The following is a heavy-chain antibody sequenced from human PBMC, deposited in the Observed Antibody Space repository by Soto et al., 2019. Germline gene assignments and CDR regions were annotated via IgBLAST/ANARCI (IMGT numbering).Heavy chain of an antibody. CDR2: ITVGTGNT. Sequence: SVKVSCKASGFIFTSSSVQWARQARGQRLEWIGWITVGTGNTNYAQKFQERVTITRDMSTSTAYMELSNLRSEDTAIYYCVAGDSSGYYGGWGQGTQVTVSS. V-gene: IGHV1-58*01. D-gene: IGHD3-22*01. CDR3: VAGDSSGYYGG. J-gene: IGHJ4*02. CDR1: GFIFTSSS.